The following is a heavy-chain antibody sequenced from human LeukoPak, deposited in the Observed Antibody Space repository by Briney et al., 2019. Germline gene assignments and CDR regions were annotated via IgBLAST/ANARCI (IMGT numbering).Heavy chain of an antibody. J-gene: IGHJ5*02. CDR1: DYSISSGYY. CDR2: MYYSGST. D-gene: IGHD3-10*01. Sequence: SETLSLTCTVSDYSISSGYYWGWIRQPPGKGLEWIGSMYYSGSTYYNPSLKSRVTISVDTSKNQFSLKLRSVTAADTAVYYCARARKSGGITMLRGVKDRGWFDPWGQGTLVTVSS. V-gene: IGHV4-38-2*02. CDR3: ARARKSGGITMLRGVKDRGWFDP.